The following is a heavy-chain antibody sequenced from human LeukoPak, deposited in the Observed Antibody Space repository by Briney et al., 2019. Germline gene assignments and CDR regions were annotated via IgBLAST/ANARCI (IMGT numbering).Heavy chain of an antibody. CDR2: IYPVDSDI. D-gene: IGHD4-17*01. Sequence: GESLKISCKASGYGFTFTNNWIGWVRQVPGKGLEWMGIIYPVDSDIRYNPSFQGQVTISVDKSISTTYLQWSSLKASDTAIYYCARHLATVTASRQYYYYGMDVWGQGTTVTVSS. CDR3: ARHLATVTASRQYYYYGMDV. CDR1: GYGFTFTNNW. J-gene: IGHJ6*02. V-gene: IGHV5-51*01.